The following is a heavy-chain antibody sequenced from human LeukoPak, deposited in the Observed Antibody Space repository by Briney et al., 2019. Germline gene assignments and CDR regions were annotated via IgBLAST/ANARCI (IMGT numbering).Heavy chain of an antibody. CDR3: ARVDSSGYYYCFDY. V-gene: IGHV4-61*02. J-gene: IGHJ4*02. D-gene: IGHD3-22*01. CDR2: IYTSGST. CDR1: GGSISSGSYY. Sequence: SETLSLTCTVSGGSISSGSYYWSWIRQPAGKGLEWIGRIYTSGSTNYNPSLKSRVTISVDTSKNQFSLKLSSVTAADTAVYYCARVDSSGYYYCFDYWGQGTLVTVSS.